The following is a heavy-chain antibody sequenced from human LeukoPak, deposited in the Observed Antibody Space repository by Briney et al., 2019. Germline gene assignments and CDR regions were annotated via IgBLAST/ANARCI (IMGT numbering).Heavy chain of an antibody. J-gene: IGHJ5*02. D-gene: IGHD3-22*01. Sequence: PGXXLRLSCAASGFTFSSYGMHWVRQAPGKGLEWVAVIWYDGSNKYYADSVKGRFNISRDNSNNTLYLQMNSLRAEDTAVYYCAKETKKYYYDINWFDLWGQGTLVTVSS. CDR3: AKETKKYYYDINWFDL. CDR2: IWYDGSNK. V-gene: IGHV3-33*06. CDR1: GFTFSSYG.